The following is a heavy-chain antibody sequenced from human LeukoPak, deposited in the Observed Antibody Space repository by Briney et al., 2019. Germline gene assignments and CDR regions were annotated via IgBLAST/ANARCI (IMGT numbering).Heavy chain of an antibody. Sequence: GGSLRLSCAASGFTFSTYSMNWVRQAPGKGLEWVSSISSSSSYIYYADSVKGRFTISRDNAKKSLYLQMNSLRAEDTAVYYCARDPHLRGYNSGNNWFDSWGQGTLVTVSS. CDR3: ARDPHLRGYNSGNNWFDS. CDR2: ISSSSSYI. CDR1: GFTFSTYS. V-gene: IGHV3-21*01. J-gene: IGHJ5*01. D-gene: IGHD5-18*01.